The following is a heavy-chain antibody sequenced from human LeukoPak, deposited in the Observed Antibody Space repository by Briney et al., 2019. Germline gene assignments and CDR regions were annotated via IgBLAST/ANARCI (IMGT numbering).Heavy chain of an antibody. CDR3: ASEAPLYYDFWSGFDPGNFDY. Sequence: PSETLSLTCTVSRGSISSSSYYWRWIRHPPGKGLEWLGSIYYRGSTFYNPSLKSRVTISVDTSKNQFSPKLSSVTAADTAVYYCASEAPLYYDFWSGFDPGNFDYWGQGTLVTVSS. J-gene: IGHJ4*02. V-gene: IGHV4-39*01. CDR2: IYYRGST. CDR1: RGSISSSSYY. D-gene: IGHD3-3*01.